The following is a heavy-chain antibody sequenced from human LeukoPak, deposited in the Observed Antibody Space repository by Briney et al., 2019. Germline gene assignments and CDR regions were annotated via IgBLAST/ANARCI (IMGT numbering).Heavy chain of an antibody. CDR2: ISSSGSTI. CDR1: GFTFSDYY. V-gene: IGHV3-11*04. Sequence: PGGSLRLSCAASGFTFSDYYMSWIRQAPGKWLEWVSYISSSGSTIYYADSVKGRFTISRDNAKNSLYLQMNSLRAEDTAVYYCARDYYDSSGHFDYWGQGTLVTVSS. J-gene: IGHJ4*02. CDR3: ARDYYDSSGHFDY. D-gene: IGHD3-22*01.